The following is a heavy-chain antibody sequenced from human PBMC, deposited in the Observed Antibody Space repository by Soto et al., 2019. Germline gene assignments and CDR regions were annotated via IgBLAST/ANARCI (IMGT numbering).Heavy chain of an antibody. V-gene: IGHV1-18*01. CDR3: ARVKITFGGVIDNWFDP. CDR2: ISAYNGNT. Sequence: ASVKVSCKASGYTFTSYGISWVRQAPGQGLEWMGWISAYNGNTNYAQKLQGRVTMTTDTSTSTAYMELRSLRSDDTAVYYCARVKITFGGVIDNWFDPWGQGTLVTV. D-gene: IGHD3-16*02. J-gene: IGHJ5*02. CDR1: GYTFTSYG.